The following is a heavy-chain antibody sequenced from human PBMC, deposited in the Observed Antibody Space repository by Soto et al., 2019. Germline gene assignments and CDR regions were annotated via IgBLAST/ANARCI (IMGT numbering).Heavy chain of an antibody. V-gene: IGHV4-39*01. Sequence: QLQLQESGPGLVKPSETLSLTCTVSGGSISSSSYYWAWIRQPPGKGLEWIGNIYSSGHTYFNPSLKSRVTISVDTSKNQFSLKLGSVTAADTAFYYCARCPDVSTSWDLFEYWGQGTLVTVSS. CDR2: IYSSGHT. D-gene: IGHD2-2*01. CDR3: ARCPDVSTSWDLFEY. J-gene: IGHJ4*02. CDR1: GGSISSSSYY.